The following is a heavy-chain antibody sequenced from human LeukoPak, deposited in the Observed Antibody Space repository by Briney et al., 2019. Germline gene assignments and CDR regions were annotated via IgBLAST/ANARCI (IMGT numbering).Heavy chain of an antibody. J-gene: IGHJ4*02. D-gene: IGHD5-24*01. CDR3: ARASFQRWLQLGGD. CDR1: GFTFSSYS. CDR2: ISSSSSTI. Sequence: GGSLRLSCAASGFTFSSYSMNWVRQAPGKGLEWVSYISSSSSTIYYADSVKGRFTISRDNAKNSLYLQMNSLRDEDTAVYYCARASFQRWLQLGGDWGQGALVTVSS. V-gene: IGHV3-48*02.